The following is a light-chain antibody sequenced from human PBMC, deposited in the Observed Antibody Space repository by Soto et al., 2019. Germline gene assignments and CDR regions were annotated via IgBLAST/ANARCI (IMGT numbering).Light chain of an antibody. CDR2: GNS. Sequence: QSVLTQPPSVSGAPGQRVTISCTGSSSDIGAHYHVHGYQQLPGTAPKLLISGNSTRPSGVPDRFSGSKSGSSASLAITGLQAEDEADYYCQSYDSSLSGAVFGGGTKLTVL. V-gene: IGLV1-40*01. CDR1: SSDIGAHYH. CDR3: QSYDSSLSGAV. J-gene: IGLJ3*02.